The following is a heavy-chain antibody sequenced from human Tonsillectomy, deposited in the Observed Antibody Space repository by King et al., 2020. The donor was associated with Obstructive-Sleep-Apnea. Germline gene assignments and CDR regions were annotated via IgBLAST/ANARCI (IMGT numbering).Heavy chain of an antibody. CDR2: VYHNGDT. J-gene: IGHJ4*02. V-gene: IGHV4-61*01. CDR3: ARIKQFVDLYFDY. Sequence: VQLQESGPGLVKPSETLSLTCTVSGSPVSSGSFYWSWIRQPPGKGLEWIGDVYHNGDTKDKPSLKSRVTISVDTSKNQFFLKVTSVTAEDTAVYYCARIKQFVDLYFDYWGQGALVTVSS. D-gene: IGHD3/OR15-3a*01. CDR1: GSPVSSGSFY.